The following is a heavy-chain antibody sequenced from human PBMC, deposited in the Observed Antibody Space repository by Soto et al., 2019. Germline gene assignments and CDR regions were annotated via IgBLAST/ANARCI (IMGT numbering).Heavy chain of an antibody. CDR3: ARGTATAGC. V-gene: IGHV4-59*01. CDR2: IYYSGST. J-gene: IGHJ4*02. CDR1: GGSISNYY. Sequence: QVQLQESGPGLVKPSETLSLTCTVSGGSISNYYWCWIRQPPGKGLEWIGYIYYSGSTNYNPSLKSRVTISVDTSKNQISLKLSSVTAADTAVYYCARGTATAGCWGQGTLVTVSS. D-gene: IGHD2-2*01.